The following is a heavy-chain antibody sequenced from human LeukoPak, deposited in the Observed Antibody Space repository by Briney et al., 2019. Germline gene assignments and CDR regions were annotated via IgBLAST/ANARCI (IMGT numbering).Heavy chain of an antibody. CDR2: FDPEDGET. CDR1: GYTLTELS. D-gene: IGHD3-22*01. V-gene: IGHV1-24*01. J-gene: IGHJ6*02. Sequence: ASVKVSCKVSGYTLTELSMHWVRQAPGKGLEWMGGFDPEDGETIYAQKFQGRVTMTEDTSTDTAYMELSSLRSEDTAVYYCATAPLYYYDSSGYSLPNYGMDVWGQGTTVTASS. CDR3: ATAPLYYYDSSGYSLPNYGMDV.